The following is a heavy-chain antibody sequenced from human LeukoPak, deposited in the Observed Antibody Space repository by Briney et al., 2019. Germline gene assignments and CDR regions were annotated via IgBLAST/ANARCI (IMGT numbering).Heavy chain of an antibody. CDR2: IYYSGST. D-gene: IGHD1-26*01. CDR3: AREGRYSGSYSTGTFDY. V-gene: IGHV4-59*01. J-gene: IGHJ4*02. Sequence: PSETLSLTCTVSGGSISSYYWSWIRQPPGKGLEWIGYIYYSGSTNYNPSLKSRVTISVDTSKNQFSLKLSSVTAADTAVYYCAREGRYSGSYSTGTFDYWGQGTLVTVSS. CDR1: GGSISSYY.